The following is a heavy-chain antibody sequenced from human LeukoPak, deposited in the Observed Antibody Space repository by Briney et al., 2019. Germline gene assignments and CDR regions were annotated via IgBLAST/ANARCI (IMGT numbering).Heavy chain of an antibody. D-gene: IGHD2-2*01. CDR3: ARGASGTSSTSSYKELRPIDY. Sequence: MSSETLSLTCAVSGGSISSNNWWGWVRQPPGKGLEWIGEIYHSGSPNYNPSLKSRVTISVDKSRNHFSLNLSSVTAADTAVYYCARGASGTSSTSSYKELRPIDYWGQGTLVTVSS. CDR1: GGSISSNNW. J-gene: IGHJ4*02. V-gene: IGHV4-4*02. CDR2: IYHSGSP.